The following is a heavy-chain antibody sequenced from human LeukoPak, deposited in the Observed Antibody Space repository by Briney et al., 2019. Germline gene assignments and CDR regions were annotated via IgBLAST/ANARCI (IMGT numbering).Heavy chain of an antibody. V-gene: IGHV4-59*08. CDR2: IHYSGST. CDR1: GGSISPYY. CDR3: ASYDFWSGYSEVDY. Sequence: SETLSLTCTVSGGSISPYYWSWIRQPPGKGLEWIGYIHYSGSTNYNPSLKSRVSMSVDTSKNQFSLKLNSVTAADTAVYYCASYDFWSGYSEVDYWGQGTLVTVSS. J-gene: IGHJ4*02. D-gene: IGHD3-3*01.